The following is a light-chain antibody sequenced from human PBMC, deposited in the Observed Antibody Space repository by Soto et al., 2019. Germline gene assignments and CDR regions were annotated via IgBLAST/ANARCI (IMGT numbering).Light chain of an antibody. Sequence: QSVLTQPPSVSGAPGQRVTISCTGNSSNIGAGYDVHWYKQLPGTAPKLLIFGNSNRPSGVPDRFSGSKSGTSASLAITGLQAEDEADYYCQSYDSNLSAWVFGGGTKLTVL. J-gene: IGLJ3*02. V-gene: IGLV1-40*01. CDR2: GNS. CDR3: QSYDSNLSAWV. CDR1: SSNIGAGYD.